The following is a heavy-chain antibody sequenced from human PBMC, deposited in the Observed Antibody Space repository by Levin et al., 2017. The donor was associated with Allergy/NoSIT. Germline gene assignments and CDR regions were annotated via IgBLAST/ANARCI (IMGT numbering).Heavy chain of an antibody. V-gene: IGHV1-8*01. D-gene: IGHD2-2*02. CDR3: ARVPAAIGYAYYYYYGMDV. CDR2: MNPNSGNT. J-gene: IGHJ6*02. CDR1: GYTFTSYD. Sequence: AASVKVSCKASGYTFTSYDINWVRQATGQGLEWMGWMNPNSGNTGYAQKFQGRVTMTRNTSISTAYMELSSLRSEDTAVYYCARVPAAIGYAYYYYYGMDVWGQGTTVTVSS.